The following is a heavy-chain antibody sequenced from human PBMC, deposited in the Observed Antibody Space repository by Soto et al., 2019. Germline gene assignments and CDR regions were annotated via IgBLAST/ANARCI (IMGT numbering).Heavy chain of an antibody. D-gene: IGHD2-8*01. CDR3: ASTLRGIVLMVYAAFDY. V-gene: IGHV4-39*01. J-gene: IGHJ4*02. CDR1: GGSISSSSYY. Sequence: QLQLQESGPGLVKPSETLSLTCTVSGGSISSSSYYWGWIRQPPGKGLEWIGSIYYSGRTYYNPCLKSRVTISVDTSKTQFSLKLSSVTAADTAVYYCASTLRGIVLMVYAAFDYWGQGTLVTVSS. CDR2: IYYSGRT.